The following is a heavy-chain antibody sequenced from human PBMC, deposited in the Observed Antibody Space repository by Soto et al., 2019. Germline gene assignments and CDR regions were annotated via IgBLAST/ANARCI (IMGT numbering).Heavy chain of an antibody. CDR1: GFPVSSNY. J-gene: IGHJ6*03. CDR2: IYSGGST. V-gene: IGHV3-66*01. Sequence: TGGSLSLSCAASGFPVSSNYMSWVRQAPGKGLEWVSVIYSGGSTYYADSVKGRFTISRDNSKNTLYLQMNSLGAEDTAVYYCARVGAAGSYYYYMDVWGKGTTVTVSS. CDR3: ARVGAAGSYYYYMDV. D-gene: IGHD6-13*01.